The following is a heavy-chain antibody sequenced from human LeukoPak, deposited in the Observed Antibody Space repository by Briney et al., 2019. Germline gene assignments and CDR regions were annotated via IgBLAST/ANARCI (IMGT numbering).Heavy chain of an antibody. V-gene: IGHV3-23*01. Sequence: GGSLRLSCAASGFAFSGYGMTWVRQASGKGLEWVSIISGSGARTFYADSVKGRFTISRDNSKNTLYLQMNSLGAEDTAVYYCAKDMDIVVLPGATFDYWGKGPLVTVSS. CDR3: AKDMDIVVLPGATFDY. CDR1: GFAFSGYG. J-gene: IGHJ4*02. CDR2: ISGSGART. D-gene: IGHD2-2*03.